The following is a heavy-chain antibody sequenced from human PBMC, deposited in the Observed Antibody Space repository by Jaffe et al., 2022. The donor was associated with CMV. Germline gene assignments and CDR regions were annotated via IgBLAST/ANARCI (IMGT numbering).Heavy chain of an antibody. CDR3: AKDIQYGLNSRGHGMDV. D-gene: IGHD4-4*01. Sequence: EVQLVESGGGLVQPGRSLRLSCAASGFTFDDYAMHWVRQAPGKGLEWVSGISWNSGSIGYADSVKGRFTISRDNAKNSLYLQMNSLRAEDTALYYCAKDIQYGLNSRGHGMDVWGQGTTVTVSS. V-gene: IGHV3-9*01. CDR2: ISWNSGSI. J-gene: IGHJ6*02. CDR1: GFTFDDYA.